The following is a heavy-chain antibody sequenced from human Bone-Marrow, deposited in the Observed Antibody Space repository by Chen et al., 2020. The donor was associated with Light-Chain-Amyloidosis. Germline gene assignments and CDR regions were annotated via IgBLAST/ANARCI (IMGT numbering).Heavy chain of an antibody. CDR2: IYPDDSDA. CDR1: GYTFPNYW. Sequence: EVQLEQSGPEVKKPGESLKISCKGSGYTFPNYWIGWVRQMPGKGLELMGVIYPDDSDASYSPSFEGQVTISADKSIPTAYLQWRSLKASDTAMYYCARRRDGYNFDYWGQGTLVTVSS. CDR3: ARRRDGYNFDY. D-gene: IGHD5-12*01. J-gene: IGHJ4*02. V-gene: IGHV5-51*01.